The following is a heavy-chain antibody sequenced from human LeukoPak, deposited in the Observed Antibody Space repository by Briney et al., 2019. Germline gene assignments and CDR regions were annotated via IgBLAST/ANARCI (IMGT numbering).Heavy chain of an antibody. CDR2: IRYDGSNK. J-gene: IGHJ4*02. V-gene: IGHV3-30*02. D-gene: IGHD2-15*01. Sequence: GGSLRLSCAASGFTFSSHGMHWVRQAPGKGLEWVAFIRYDGSNKYYADSVKGRFTISRDNSKNTLYLQMNSLRAEDTAVYYCAKDRLYCSGGSCYSGAMYYFDYWGQGTLVTVSS. CDR3: AKDRLYCSGGSCYSGAMYYFDY. CDR1: GFTFSSHG.